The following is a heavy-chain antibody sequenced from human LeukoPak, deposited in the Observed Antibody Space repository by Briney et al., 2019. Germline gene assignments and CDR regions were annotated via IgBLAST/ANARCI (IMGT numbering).Heavy chain of an antibody. J-gene: IGHJ5*02. V-gene: IGHV1-18*01. CDR3: ARHTGSGSYYNRFINWFDP. CDR2: ISAYNGNT. D-gene: IGHD3-10*01. CDR1: GYTFTSYG. Sequence: GASVKDSCKASGYTFTSYGISWVRQAPGQGLEWMGWISAYNGNTNYAQKLQGRVTMTTDTSTSTAYMELRSLRSDDTAVYYCARHTGSGSYYNRFINWFDPWGQGTLVTVSS.